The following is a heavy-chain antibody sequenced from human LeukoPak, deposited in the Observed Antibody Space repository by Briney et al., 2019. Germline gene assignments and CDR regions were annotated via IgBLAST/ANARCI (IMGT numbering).Heavy chain of an antibody. V-gene: IGHV3-33*01. CDR1: GFTFNTYG. CDR3: AGAYSAGWFSY. Sequence: PGKSLTLSCVASGFTFNTYGMHWIRQAPGKGLEWVAVIWYDGSQKHYADSVNGRFTISRDDSKNTLFLRMSGLRDDDTAMYYCAGAYSAGWFSYWGQGTPVIVSS. D-gene: IGHD6-19*01. J-gene: IGHJ4*02. CDR2: IWYDGSQK.